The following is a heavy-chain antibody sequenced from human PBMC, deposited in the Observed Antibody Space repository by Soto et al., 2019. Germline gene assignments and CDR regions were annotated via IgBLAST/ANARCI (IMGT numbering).Heavy chain of an antibody. CDR1: GFTFSNYW. CDR2: INADGSST. CDR3: ARDRSRFYSKGGGDAFDI. D-gene: IGHD4-4*01. Sequence: GGSLRLSCAASGFTFSNYWMHWVRQAPGKGLVWVSRINADGSSTSYVDSVKGRFTISRDNSKNTLYLQMNSLRAEDTAVYYCARDRSRFYSKGGGDAFDIWGQGTMVTVSS. J-gene: IGHJ3*02. V-gene: IGHV3-74*01.